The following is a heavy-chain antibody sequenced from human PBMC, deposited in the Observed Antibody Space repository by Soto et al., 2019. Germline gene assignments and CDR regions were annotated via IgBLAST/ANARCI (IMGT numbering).Heavy chain of an antibody. V-gene: IGHV1-24*01. D-gene: IGHD3-10*01. CDR2: FDPEDGET. J-gene: IGHJ4*02. CDR3: ATDSVTMVRGVQYYFDY. CDR1: GYTLTELS. Sequence: GASVKVSCKVSGYTLTELSMHRVRQAPGKGLEWMGGFDPEDGETIYAQKFQGRVTMTEDTSTDTAYMELSSLRSEDTAVYYCATDSVTMVRGVQYYFDYWGQGTLVTVSS.